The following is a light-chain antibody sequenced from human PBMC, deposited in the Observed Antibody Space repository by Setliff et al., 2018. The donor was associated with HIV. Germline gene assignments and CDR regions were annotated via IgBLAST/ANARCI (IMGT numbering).Light chain of an antibody. Sequence: QSVLTQPASVSASPGQSITISCGGNSSNIGTYNLFSWYQQHPDKAPQLTIFEVNKRPSGVSDRFSGSKSGNTASLTISGLQAEDEADYYCSSYAGADTFDVFGTGTKVTVL. V-gene: IGLV2-23*02. CDR1: SSNIGTYNL. CDR2: EVN. J-gene: IGLJ1*01. CDR3: SSYAGADTFDV.